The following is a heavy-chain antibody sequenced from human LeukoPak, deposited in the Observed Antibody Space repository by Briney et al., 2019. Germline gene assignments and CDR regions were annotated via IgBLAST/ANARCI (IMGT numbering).Heavy chain of an antibody. CDR1: GGSFSGYY. J-gene: IGHJ4*02. CDR3: ASSPVKYYDFWSGYYPRQFDY. V-gene: IGHV4-34*01. Sequence: SETLSLTCAVYGGSFSGYYWSWLRQPPGKGLEWIGEINHSGSTNYNPSLKSRVTISVDTPKNQFSLKLSSVTAADTAVYYCASSPVKYYDFWSGYYPRQFDYWGQGTLVTVSS. D-gene: IGHD3-3*01. CDR2: INHSGST.